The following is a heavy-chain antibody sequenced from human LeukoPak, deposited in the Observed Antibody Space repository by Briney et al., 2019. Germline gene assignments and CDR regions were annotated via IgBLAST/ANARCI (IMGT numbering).Heavy chain of an antibody. CDR1: GGSISSGDYY. CDR2: IYYSGST. V-gene: IGHV4-30-4*01. D-gene: IGHD1-1*01. Sequence: PSETLSLTCTVSGGSISSGDYYWSWIRQPPGKGLEWIGYIYYSGSTYYNPSLKSRVTISVDTSKNQFSLKLSSVTAADTAVYYCARDPVQLERRTNYYYYYGMDVWGQGTTVTVSS. J-gene: IGHJ6*02. CDR3: ARDPVQLERRTNYYYYYGMDV.